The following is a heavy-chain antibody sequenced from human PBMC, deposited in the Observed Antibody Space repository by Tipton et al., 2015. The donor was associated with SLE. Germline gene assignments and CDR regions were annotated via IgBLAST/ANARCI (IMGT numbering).Heavy chain of an antibody. CDR1: GGSISSSSYY. J-gene: IGHJ5*02. D-gene: IGHD2-21*01. Sequence: LSLTCTVSGGSISSSSYYWGWIRQPPGKGLEWIGSIYYSGSTYYNPSLKSRVTISVDTSKNQFSLKLSSVTAADTAVYYCARAGGGDSNWLDPWGQGTLVTVSS. CDR3: ARAGGGDSNWLDP. V-gene: IGHV4-39*07. CDR2: IYYSGST.